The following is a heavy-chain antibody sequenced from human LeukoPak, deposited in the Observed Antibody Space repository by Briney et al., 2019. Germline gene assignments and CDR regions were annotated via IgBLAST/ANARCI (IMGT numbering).Heavy chain of an antibody. CDR1: GYTFTGYY. CDR3: ARGWSDYGFFDY. D-gene: IGHD4-17*01. J-gene: IGHJ4*02. CDR2: INPNSGGT. V-gene: IGHV1-2*02. Sequence: ASVKVSCKASGYTFTGYYMHWVRQAPRQGLEWMGWINPNSGGTNYAQKFQGRVTMTRDTSISTAYVELSRLRSDDTAVYYCARGWSDYGFFDYWGQGTLVTVSS.